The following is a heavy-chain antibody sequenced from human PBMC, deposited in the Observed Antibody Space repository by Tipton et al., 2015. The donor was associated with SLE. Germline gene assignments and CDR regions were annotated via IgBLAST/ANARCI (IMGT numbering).Heavy chain of an antibody. Sequence: QVQLVQSGAEVKKPGSSVKVSCKASGGTFSSYAISWVRQAPGQGLEWMGGIIPIFGTANYAQKFQGRVTITTDESTSTAYMELSSLRSEDTAVYYCARSSGYCSSTSCYIDYFDYWGQGTLVTVSS. CDR3: ARSSGYCSSTSCYIDYFDY. J-gene: IGHJ4*02. CDR2: IIPIFGTA. CDR1: GGTFSSYA. V-gene: IGHV1-69*01. D-gene: IGHD2-2*02.